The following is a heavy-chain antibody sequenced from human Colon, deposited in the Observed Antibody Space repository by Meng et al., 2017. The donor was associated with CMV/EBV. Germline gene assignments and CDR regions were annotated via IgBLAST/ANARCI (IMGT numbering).Heavy chain of an antibody. J-gene: IGHJ4*02. CDR2: IKSKTDGGTT. D-gene: IGHD4-23*01. CDR1: GFTFSNAW. Sequence: GESLKISCAASGFTFSNAWMSWVRQAPGKGLEWAGRIKSKTDGGTTDYAAPVKGRFTISRDDSKNTLYLQMNSLKTEDTAVYYCTTEGQHGGTPGDYWGQGTLVTVSS. V-gene: IGHV3-15*01. CDR3: TTEGQHGGTPGDY.